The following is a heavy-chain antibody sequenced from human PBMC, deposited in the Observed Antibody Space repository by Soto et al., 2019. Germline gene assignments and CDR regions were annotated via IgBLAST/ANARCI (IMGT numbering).Heavy chain of an antibody. CDR2: INHSGST. Sequence: SETLSLTCAVYGGSFSGYYWSWIRQPPGKGLEWIGEINHSGSTNYNPSLKSRVTISVDTSKNQFSLKLSSVTAADTAVYYCARARYYGSGSYSHYYYYMDVWGKGTTVTVSS. D-gene: IGHD3-10*01. J-gene: IGHJ6*03. CDR1: GGSFSGYY. CDR3: ARARYYGSGSYSHYYYYMDV. V-gene: IGHV4-34*01.